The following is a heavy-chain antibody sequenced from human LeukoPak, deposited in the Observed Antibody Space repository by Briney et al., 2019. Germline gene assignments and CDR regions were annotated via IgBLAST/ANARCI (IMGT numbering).Heavy chain of an antibody. V-gene: IGHV4-39*07. CDR1: GGSISSSSYY. D-gene: IGHD3-22*01. J-gene: IGHJ3*02. CDR2: IYYSGST. Sequence: SETLSLTCTVSGGSISSSSYYWGWIRQPPGKGLEWIGSIYYSGSTNYNPSLKSRVTISVDKSKNQFSLKLSSVTAADTAVYYCASSDRYYYDSSGYYGDAFDIWGQGTMVTVSS. CDR3: ASSDRYYYDSSGYYGDAFDI.